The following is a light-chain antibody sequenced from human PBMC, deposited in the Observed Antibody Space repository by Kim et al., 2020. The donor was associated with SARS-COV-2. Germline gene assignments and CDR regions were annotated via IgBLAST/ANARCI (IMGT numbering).Light chain of an antibody. Sequence: EIVLTQSPGTLSLSPGERATLSCRASQRVSSSYLAWYQQKPGQAPRLLIYGASSRATGIPDRFSGSGSGTDFTLAISRLEPEDFAVYYCQQYGSSPRYTFGQGTKLEI. CDR2: GAS. V-gene: IGKV3-20*01. J-gene: IGKJ2*01. CDR1: QRVSSSY. CDR3: QQYGSSPRYT.